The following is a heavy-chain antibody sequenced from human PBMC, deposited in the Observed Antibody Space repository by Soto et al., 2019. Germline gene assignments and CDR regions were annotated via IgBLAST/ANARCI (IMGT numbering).Heavy chain of an antibody. Sequence: QVQLQESGPGLVKPSETLSLTCTVSGGSISSYHWSWIRQSAGQGLEWIGRFYTNGISHYNPSLKSRLSTSADTSKNQLSLTLTAVTAADTGVYYCARAGNEYGVDVWGQGTTVTVSS. CDR2: FYTNGIS. J-gene: IGHJ6*02. D-gene: IGHD3-10*01. V-gene: IGHV4-4*07. CDR1: GGSISSYH. CDR3: ARAGNEYGVDV.